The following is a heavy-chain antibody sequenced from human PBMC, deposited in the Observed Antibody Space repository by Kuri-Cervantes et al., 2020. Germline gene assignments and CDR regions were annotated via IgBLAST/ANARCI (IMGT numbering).Heavy chain of an antibody. D-gene: IGHD3-22*01. Sequence: ASVKVSCKASGYTFTSYGISWVRQAPGQGLEWMGWISAYNGNTNYAQKLQGRVTITTDESTSTAYMELSSLRSEDTAVYYCAGAADYYDSSGYFQYFQHWGQGTLVTVSS. V-gene: IGHV1-18*01. CDR1: GYTFTSYG. CDR3: AGAADYYDSSGYFQYFQH. CDR2: ISAYNGNT. J-gene: IGHJ1*01.